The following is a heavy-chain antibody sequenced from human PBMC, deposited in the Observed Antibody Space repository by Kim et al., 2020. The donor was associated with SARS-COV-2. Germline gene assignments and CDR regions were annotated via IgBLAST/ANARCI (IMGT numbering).Heavy chain of an antibody. CDR1: GGSISSGGYY. Sequence: SETLSLTCTVSGGSISSGGYYWSWIRQHPGKGLEWIGYIYYSGSTYYNPSLKSRVTISVDTSKNQFSLKLSSVTAADTAVYYCARGIHSSGYDYWGQGTLVTVSS. CDR2: IYYSGST. D-gene: IGHD3-22*01. V-gene: IGHV4-31*03. CDR3: ARGIHSSGYDY. J-gene: IGHJ4*02.